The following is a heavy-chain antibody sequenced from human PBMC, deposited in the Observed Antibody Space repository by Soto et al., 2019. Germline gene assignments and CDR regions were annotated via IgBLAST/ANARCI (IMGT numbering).Heavy chain of an antibody. D-gene: IGHD6-19*01. CDR1: GFTFSDYY. J-gene: IGHJ4*02. CDR3: AREVSGSYSTFDS. V-gene: IGHV3-11*01. CDR2: ITSNGRAM. Sequence: QVQLVESGGGLVKPGGSLRLSCAASGFTFSDYYMSWIRQAPGKGLEWISYITSNGRAMSYADSVKGRFTISRDNAANSLYLQMNSLRVEDTAFYYVAREVSGSYSTFDSWGQGILVTVSS.